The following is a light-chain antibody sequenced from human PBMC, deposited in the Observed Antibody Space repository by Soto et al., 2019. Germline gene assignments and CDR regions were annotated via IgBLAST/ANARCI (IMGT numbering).Light chain of an antibody. J-gene: IGKJ3*01. CDR1: HSVASSH. V-gene: IGKV3-20*01. CDR3: QQYGSAPFT. Sequence: EIVLTQSPATLSLSPGERATLSCRASHSVASSHLAWYRQKPGQPPRLLIYDASSRATGIPDRISGSGSGTDFTLTISRLEPEDFAVYYCQQYGSAPFTFGPGTKVDIK. CDR2: DAS.